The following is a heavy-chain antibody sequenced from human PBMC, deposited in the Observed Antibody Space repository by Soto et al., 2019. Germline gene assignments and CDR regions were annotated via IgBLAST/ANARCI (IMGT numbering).Heavy chain of an antibody. V-gene: IGHV3-30-3*01. CDR2: ISYDGSDK. D-gene: IGHD5-18*01. CDR3: ARDTGPNGYNYYYFGMDV. J-gene: IGHJ6*02. CDR1: GFTFSNYA. Sequence: QVHLVESGGGVVQPGRSLRLSCAASGFTFSNYAMHWVRQAPGKGLEWVAVISYDGSDKYNANSVKGRFTISRDNSKNNLYLQMNSLRAEDTAVYYCARDTGPNGYNYYYFGMDVWGQGTTVTVSS.